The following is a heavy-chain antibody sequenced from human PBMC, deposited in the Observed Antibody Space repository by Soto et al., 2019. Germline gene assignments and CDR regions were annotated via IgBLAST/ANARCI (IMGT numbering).Heavy chain of an antibody. CDR1: GFTFSSYA. J-gene: IGHJ4*02. V-gene: IGHV3-30-3*01. CDR3: ARDWYTYYYDSSGYPSF. D-gene: IGHD3-22*01. CDR2: ISYDGSNK. Sequence: QVQLVESGGGVVQPGRSLRLSCAASGFTFSSYAMHWVRQAPGKGLEWVAVISYDGSNKYYADSVKGRFTISRDNSKNTLYLQMTSLRAENTAVYYCARDWYTYYYDSSGYPSFWGQGTLVTVSS.